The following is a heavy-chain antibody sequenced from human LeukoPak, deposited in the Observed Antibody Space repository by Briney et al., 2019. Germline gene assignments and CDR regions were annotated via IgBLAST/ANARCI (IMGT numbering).Heavy chain of an antibody. CDR3: SRDPVWGSA. CDR2: TYDRSKWYN. CDR1: GDSVSSKSAS. V-gene: IGHV6-1*01. J-gene: IGHJ5*02. Sequence: SQTLSLTCAISGDSVSSKSASWNWIRQSPWRGLEWLGRTYDRSKWYNEYAVSVKSRITINPDTSKNQCSLQLNSVTPEDAAVYYCSRDPVWGSAWGQGTLVTVSS. D-gene: IGHD7-27*01.